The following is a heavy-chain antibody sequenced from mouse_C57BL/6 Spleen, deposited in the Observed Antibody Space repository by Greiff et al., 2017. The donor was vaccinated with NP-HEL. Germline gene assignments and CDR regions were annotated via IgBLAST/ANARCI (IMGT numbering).Heavy chain of an antibody. Sequence: VQLQQPGAELVKPGASVKLSCKASGYTFTSYWMQWVKQRPGQGLEWIGEIDPSDSYTNYNQKFKGKATLTVDTSSSTAYMQRSSLTSEDSAVYYGARYGVVALDYAMDYWGQGTSVTVSS. J-gene: IGHJ4*01. CDR2: IDPSDSYT. CDR3: ARYGVVALDYAMDY. CDR1: GYTFTSYW. D-gene: IGHD1-1*01. V-gene: IGHV1-50*01.